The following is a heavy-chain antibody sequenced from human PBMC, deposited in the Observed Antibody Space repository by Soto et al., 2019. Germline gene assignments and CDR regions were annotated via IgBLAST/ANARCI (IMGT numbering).Heavy chain of an antibody. CDR3: VKDQHYYAGGRGDAFDI. J-gene: IGHJ3*02. Sequence: GGSLRLSCSASGFTFSSYAMHWVRQAPGKGLEYVSAISSNGGSTYYADSVKGRFTISRDNSKNTLYLQMSSLRAEDTAVYYCVKDQHYYAGGRGDAFDIWGQGTMVTVSS. V-gene: IGHV3-64D*08. D-gene: IGHD3-10*01. CDR2: ISSNGGST. CDR1: GFTFSSYA.